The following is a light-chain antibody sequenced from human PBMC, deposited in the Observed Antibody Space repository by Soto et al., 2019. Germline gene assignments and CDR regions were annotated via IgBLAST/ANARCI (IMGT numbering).Light chain of an antibody. V-gene: IGKV3-11*01. CDR3: QQRSNWPPA. CDR2: DAS. J-gene: IGKJ5*01. CDR1: QSVSSY. Sequence: EIFLTQSPATLSLSPWERATLSCRASQSVSSYLAWYQQKPGQAPRLLIYDASNRATGIPARFSGSGSGTDFTLTISSLEPEDFAVYYCQQRSNWPPAFGQGTRLEIK.